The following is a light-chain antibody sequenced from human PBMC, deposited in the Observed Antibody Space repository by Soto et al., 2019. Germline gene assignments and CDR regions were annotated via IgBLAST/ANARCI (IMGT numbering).Light chain of an antibody. J-gene: IGLJ2*01. CDR1: SSDVGGYNY. Sequence: QSVLTQPPSASGSPGQSVTISCTGTSSDVGGYNYVSWYQQYPGKAPKLMIYEVSKRPSGVPDRFSGSKSANTASLTVSGIQAEDEADYYCSSYAGSNNFVVFGGGTKLTVL. V-gene: IGLV2-8*01. CDR2: EVS. CDR3: SSYAGSNNFVV.